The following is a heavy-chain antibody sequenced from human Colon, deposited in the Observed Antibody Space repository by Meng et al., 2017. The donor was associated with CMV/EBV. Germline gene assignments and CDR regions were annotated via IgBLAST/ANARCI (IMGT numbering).Heavy chain of an antibody. J-gene: IGHJ4*02. CDR2: ISAYDGDT. D-gene: IGHD2-15*01. Sequence: QVQLVQSGAEVKKPXASVKVSCKASGYTFTSYGISWVRQAPGQGREWMGWISAYDGDTKYAQNLQGRLTMTTDTHTNTAFMELRSLTSDDTAVYYCASVTPGRSYCDYWGQGTLGTVSS. CDR1: GYTFTSYG. V-gene: IGHV1-18*01. CDR3: ASVTPGRSYCDY.